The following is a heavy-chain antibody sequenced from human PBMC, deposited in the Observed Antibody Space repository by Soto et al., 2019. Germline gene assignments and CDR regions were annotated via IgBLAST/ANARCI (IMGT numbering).Heavy chain of an antibody. J-gene: IGHJ3*02. V-gene: IGHV4-31*03. CDR1: GGSISSGGYY. D-gene: IGHD3-16*01. CDR2: IYYSGST. Sequence: SETLSLTCTVCGGSISSGGYYWSWIRQHPGKGLEWIGYIYYSGSTYYNPSLKSRVTISVDTSKNQFSLQLNSVTPEDTAVYYCARMLGKAFDIWGQGTMVTVSS. CDR3: ARMLGKAFDI.